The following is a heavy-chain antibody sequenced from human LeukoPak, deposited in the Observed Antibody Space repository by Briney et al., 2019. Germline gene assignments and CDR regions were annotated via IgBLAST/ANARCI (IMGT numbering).Heavy chain of an antibody. CDR1: GYTFTGYY. Sequence: ASVKVSCKASGYTFTGYYMHWVRQAPGQGLEWMGWINPNSGGTNYAQKFQGRVTMTRDTSISTAYMELSRLRSDVTAVYYCARVGATIAIRLDYWGQGTLVTVSS. D-gene: IGHD5-12*01. CDR2: INPNSGGT. CDR3: ARVGATIAIRLDY. V-gene: IGHV1-2*02. J-gene: IGHJ4*02.